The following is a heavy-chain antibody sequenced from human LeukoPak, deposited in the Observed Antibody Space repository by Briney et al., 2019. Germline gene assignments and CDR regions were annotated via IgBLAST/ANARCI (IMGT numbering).Heavy chain of an antibody. CDR3: ASEATSLVGATNGLDY. J-gene: IGHJ4*02. Sequence: PSETLSLTCTVSGGSINSGGYYWSWIRQPPGKGLEWIGYIYHSGSTYYNPSLKSRVTISVDRSKNQFSLKLSSVTAADTAVYYCASEATSLVGATNGLDYWDQETLLTVSS. CDR1: GGSINSGGYY. D-gene: IGHD1-26*01. CDR2: IYHSGST. V-gene: IGHV4-30-2*01.